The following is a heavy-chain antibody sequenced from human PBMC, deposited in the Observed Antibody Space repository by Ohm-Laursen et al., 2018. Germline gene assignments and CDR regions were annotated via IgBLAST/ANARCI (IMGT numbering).Heavy chain of an antibody. CDR1: GFTFSSYW. CDR3: ASGLYSSSWYMEEDY. J-gene: IGHJ4*02. V-gene: IGHV3-74*01. D-gene: IGHD6-13*01. Sequence: SLRLSCAASGFTFSSYWMHWVRQAPGKGLVWVSRISNDGRSTTYADAVKGRFTFSRDNAKSTLYLQMNSLRAEDTAVYYCASGLYSSSWYMEEDYWGQGTLVTVSS. CDR2: ISNDGRST.